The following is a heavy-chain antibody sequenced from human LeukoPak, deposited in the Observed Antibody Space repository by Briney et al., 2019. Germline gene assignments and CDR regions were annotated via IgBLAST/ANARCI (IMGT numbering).Heavy chain of an antibody. J-gene: IGHJ4*02. CDR3: VREGNELLSKNFDY. D-gene: IGHD2-21*02. CDR2: INPHSGGT. CDR1: GFTFTGYY. Sequence: ASVKVSCKASGFTFTGYYIHWVRQAPGQGLEWMGYINPHSGGTNSPQKFQGRVTMTTDTSISAAYMELSSLISDDTAMYYCVREGNELLSKNFDYWGQGTLVTVSS. V-gene: IGHV1-2*02.